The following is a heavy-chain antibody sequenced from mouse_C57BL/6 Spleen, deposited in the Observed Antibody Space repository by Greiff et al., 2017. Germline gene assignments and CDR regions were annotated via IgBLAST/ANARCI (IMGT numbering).Heavy chain of an antibody. V-gene: IGHV1-22*01. Sequence: VQLQQSGPELVKPGASVQMSCKASGYTFTDYNMHWVKQSHGKSLEWIGYINPNNGGTSYNQKFKGKATLTVNKSSSTAYMELRSLTSEDSAVYYCARRGDLGYGWFAYWGQGTLVTVSA. D-gene: IGHD3-1*01. CDR1: GYTFTDYN. J-gene: IGHJ3*01. CDR3: ARRGDLGYGWFAY. CDR2: INPNNGGT.